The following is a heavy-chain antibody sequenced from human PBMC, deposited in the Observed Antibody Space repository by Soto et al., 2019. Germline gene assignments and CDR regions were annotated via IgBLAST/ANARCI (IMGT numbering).Heavy chain of an antibody. V-gene: IGHV5-51*01. D-gene: IGHD6-6*01. CDR3: ATLRSSSSSDFDY. CDR2: IYPPNSET. CDR1: GYSFDNYW. J-gene: IGHJ4*02. Sequence: GESLKISCKGSGYSFDNYWIGWVRQMPGKGLEWVGLIYPPNSETRYSPSFQGQVTISADQSISTAYLQWSSLKASDTAMYYCATLRSSSSSDFDYWGQGTPVTVPQ.